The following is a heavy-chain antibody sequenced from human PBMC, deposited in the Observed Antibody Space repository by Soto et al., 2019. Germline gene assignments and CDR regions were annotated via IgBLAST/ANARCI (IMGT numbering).Heavy chain of an antibody. J-gene: IGHJ6*02. CDR3: ARGGIAAAGDGKFMDV. CDR2: INPNSGGT. CDR1: GYTFTGYY. V-gene: IGHV1-2*04. D-gene: IGHD6-25*01. Sequence: ASVKVSCKASGYTFTGYYMHWVRQAPGQGLEWMGWINPNSGGTNYAQKFQGWVTMTRDTSISTAYMELSRLRSDDTAVYYRARGGIAAAGDGKFMDVWGQGTTVTVSS.